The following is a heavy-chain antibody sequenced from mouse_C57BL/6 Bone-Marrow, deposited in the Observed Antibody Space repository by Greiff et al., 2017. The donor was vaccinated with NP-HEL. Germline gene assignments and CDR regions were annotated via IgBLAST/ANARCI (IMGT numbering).Heavy chain of an antibody. D-gene: IGHD2-4*01. Sequence: QVQLQQPGAELVKPGASVKLSCKASGYTFTSYWMQWVKQRPGQGLEWIGEIDPSDSYTNYNQKFKGKATLTVDTSSSTAYMQLSSLTSEDSAVYYCAPLIYYDYDGGFDYWGQGTTLTVSS. CDR1: GYTFTSYW. J-gene: IGHJ2*01. CDR3: APLIYYDYDGGFDY. V-gene: IGHV1-50*01. CDR2: IDPSDSYT.